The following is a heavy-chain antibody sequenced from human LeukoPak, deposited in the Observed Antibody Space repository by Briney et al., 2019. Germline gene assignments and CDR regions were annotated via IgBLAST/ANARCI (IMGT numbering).Heavy chain of an antibody. CDR2: ISYDDSNK. Sequence: GGSLRLSCVASGFTFSSYAMHWVRQAPGKGLAWVAVISYDDSNKYYEDSVKGRFTISRDNAKNSLYLQMNSLRAEDTAVYYCARVTRTVGSGSPCDYWGQGTLVTVSS. J-gene: IGHJ4*02. CDR3: ARVTRTVGSGSPCDY. D-gene: IGHD1-26*01. V-gene: IGHV3-30*03. CDR1: GFTFSSYA.